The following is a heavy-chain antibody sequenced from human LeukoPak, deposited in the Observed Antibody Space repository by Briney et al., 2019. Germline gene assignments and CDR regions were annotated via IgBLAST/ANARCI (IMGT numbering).Heavy chain of an antibody. CDR2: INGSGGST. V-gene: IGHV3-23*01. J-gene: IGHJ4*02. CDR1: GFTFSSYA. Sequence: GGSLRLSCATSGFTFSSYAMNWVRQAPGKGLEWVSAINGSGGSTYYADSVKGRFTISRDNSKNTLYLQTNSLRAEDTAVYYCAKEEEGYSGYNFFDSWGQGTLVTVSS. CDR3: AKEEEGYSGYNFFDS. D-gene: IGHD5-12*01.